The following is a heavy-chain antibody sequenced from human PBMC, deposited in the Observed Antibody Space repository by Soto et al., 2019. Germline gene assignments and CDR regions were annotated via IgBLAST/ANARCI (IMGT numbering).Heavy chain of an antibody. CDR2: IIPIFGTA. J-gene: IGHJ3*02. Sequence: SVKVSCKXSGGTFSSYAISWVRQAPGQGLEWMGGIIPIFGTANYAQKFQGRVTITADESTSTAYMELSSLRSEDTAVYYCAHSARKYYYDSSGYAFDIWGQGTMVTV. CDR3: AHSARKYYYDSSGYAFDI. CDR1: GGTFSSYA. V-gene: IGHV1-69*13. D-gene: IGHD3-22*01.